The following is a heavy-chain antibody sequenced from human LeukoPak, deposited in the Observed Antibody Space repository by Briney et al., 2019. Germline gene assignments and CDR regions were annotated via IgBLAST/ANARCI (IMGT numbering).Heavy chain of an antibody. CDR1: GYTFTSCN. J-gene: IGHJ4*02. CDR2: INPRGGST. V-gene: IGHV1-46*01. Sequence: ASVNVSCKASGYTFTSCNMHWVRQAPGQGLAWMGVINPRGGSTTYAQKFQGRVTMTRDTSTSTVYMELSSLRSEDTAVYYCARLLYSSGHRGFGYWGQGTLVTVSS. CDR3: ARLLYSSGHRGFGY. D-gene: IGHD3-22*01.